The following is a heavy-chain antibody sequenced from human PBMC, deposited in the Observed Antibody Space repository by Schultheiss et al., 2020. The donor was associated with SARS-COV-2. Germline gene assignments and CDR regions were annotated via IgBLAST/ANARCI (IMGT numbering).Heavy chain of an antibody. V-gene: IGHV1-2*02. CDR2: INPNSGGT. D-gene: IGHD6-13*01. Sequence: ASVKVSCKASGGTFSSYAISWVRQAPGQGLEWMGWINPNSGGTNYAQKFQGRVTMTRDTSISTAYMELSRLRSDDTAVYYCARVTSSSGDWGQGTLVTVSS. CDR1: GGTFSSYA. J-gene: IGHJ4*02. CDR3: ARVTSSSGD.